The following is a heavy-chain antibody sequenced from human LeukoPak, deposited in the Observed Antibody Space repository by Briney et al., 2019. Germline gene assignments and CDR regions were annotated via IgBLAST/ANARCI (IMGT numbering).Heavy chain of an antibody. J-gene: IGHJ4*02. CDR3: AKDLRGYCGGDCYSAES. CDR1: GFTFSSYA. D-gene: IGHD2-21*02. Sequence: QPGGSLRLSCAASGFTFSSYAMSWVRQAPGKGLEWVSAISGSGGSTYYADSVKGRFTISRDNSKSTLYLQMNSLRAEDTAVYYCAKDLRGYCGGDCYSAESWGRGTLVTVSS. CDR2: ISGSGGST. V-gene: IGHV3-23*01.